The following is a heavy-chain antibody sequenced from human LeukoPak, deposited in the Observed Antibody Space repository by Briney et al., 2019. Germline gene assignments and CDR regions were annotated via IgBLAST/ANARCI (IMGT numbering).Heavy chain of an antibody. V-gene: IGHV4-34*01. J-gene: IGHJ6*03. D-gene: IGHD3-3*01. CDR1: GGSFSGYY. CDR3: ARGLTIFGVVITRYYYYMDV. Sequence: SETLSLTCAVYGGSFSGYYWSWIRQPPGKGLEWIGENNHSGSTNYNPSLKSRVTISVDTSKNQFSLKLSSVTAADTAVYYCARGLTIFGVVITRYYYYMDVWGKGTTVTVSS. CDR2: NNHSGST.